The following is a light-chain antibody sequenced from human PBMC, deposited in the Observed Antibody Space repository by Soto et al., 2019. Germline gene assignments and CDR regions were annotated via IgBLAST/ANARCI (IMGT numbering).Light chain of an antibody. CDR1: IFDY. Sequence: QSVLTQPPSASGTPGQRVTISCSGTIFDYVYWYQQLPGTAPKLLIYMNNYRPSGVPDRFSGAKSGTSASLAISGLRSEDEADYYCAAWDDSMSGWVFGGGTKLTVL. J-gene: IGLJ3*02. CDR3: AAWDDSMSGWV. CDR2: MNN. V-gene: IGLV1-47*01.